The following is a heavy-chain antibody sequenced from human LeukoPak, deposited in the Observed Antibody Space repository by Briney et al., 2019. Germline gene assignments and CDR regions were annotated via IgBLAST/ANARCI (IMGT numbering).Heavy chain of an antibody. Sequence: GASVKVSCKASGYTFTGYYMHWVRQAPGQGLEWMGWINPNSGGTNYAQKFQGRVTMTRDTSISTAYMELSRLRSDDTAVYYCARDRYCSSTSCLHWFDPWGQGTLVTVSS. CDR3: ARDRYCSSTSCLHWFDP. J-gene: IGHJ5*02. V-gene: IGHV1-2*02. CDR1: GYTFTGYY. D-gene: IGHD2-2*01. CDR2: INPNSGGT.